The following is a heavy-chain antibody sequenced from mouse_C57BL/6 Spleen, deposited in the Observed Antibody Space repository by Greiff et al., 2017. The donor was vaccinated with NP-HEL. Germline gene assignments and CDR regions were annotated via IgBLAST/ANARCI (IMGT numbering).Heavy chain of an antibody. V-gene: IGHV3-6*01. J-gene: IGHJ1*03. D-gene: IGHD1-1*01. Sequence: EVKVEESGPGLVKPSQSLSLTCSVTGYSITSGYYWNWIRQFPGNKLQWMGYISYDGSNNYNPTLKNRISITRDTSNNQFFLKLNSVTTEDTATYYCAREGGYYGSSYSWYFDVWGTGTTVTVSS. CDR2: ISYDGSN. CDR3: AREGGYYGSSYSWYFDV. CDR1: GYSITSGYY.